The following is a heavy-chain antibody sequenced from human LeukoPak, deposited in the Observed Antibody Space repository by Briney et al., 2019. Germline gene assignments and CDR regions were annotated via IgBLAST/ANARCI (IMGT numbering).Heavy chain of an antibody. CDR2: ISYDGSNK. J-gene: IGHJ4*02. Sequence: GRSLRLSRAASGFTFSTYAMHWVRQAPGKGLEWVAVISYDGSNKYYADSVKGRFTISRDNSKNTLYLQMNSLRAEDTAVYYCARESLWIQLWSSFDYWGQGTLVTVSS. CDR3: ARESLWIQLWSSFDY. CDR1: GFTFSTYA. V-gene: IGHV3-30-3*01. D-gene: IGHD5-18*01.